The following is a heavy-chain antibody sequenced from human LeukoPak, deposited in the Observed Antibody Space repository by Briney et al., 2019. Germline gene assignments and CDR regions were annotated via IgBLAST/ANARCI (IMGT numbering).Heavy chain of an antibody. J-gene: IGHJ4*02. D-gene: IGHD2-15*01. V-gene: IGHV3-23*01. CDR3: AKSRFGSGSCYNY. CDR1: GFIFSNYA. Sequence: GGSLRLSCAASGFIFSNYAMSWVRQAPGKGLEWVSTISGSDDSTYYADSVRGRFTISRDNSKNTLYLQMNSLIAEDTAVYYCAKSRFGSGSCYNYWGQGTLVTVSS. CDR2: ISGSDDST.